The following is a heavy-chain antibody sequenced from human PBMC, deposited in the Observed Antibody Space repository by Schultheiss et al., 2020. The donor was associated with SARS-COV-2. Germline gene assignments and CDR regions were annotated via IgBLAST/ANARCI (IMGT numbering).Heavy chain of an antibody. CDR1: GFTFSTYS. D-gene: IGHD3-10*01. Sequence: GGSLRLSCAASGFTFSTYSMTWVRQAPGKGLGWVGYISSDSRTIYYADSVKGRFTISRDNAKNSLYLQMNSLRAEDTAVYYCARIYGSGPTQNWGQGTLVTVSS. J-gene: IGHJ4*02. CDR2: ISSDSRTI. CDR3: ARIYGSGPTQN. V-gene: IGHV3-48*01.